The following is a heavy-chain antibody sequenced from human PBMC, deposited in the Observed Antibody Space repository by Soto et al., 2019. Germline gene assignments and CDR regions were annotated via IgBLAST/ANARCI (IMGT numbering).Heavy chain of an antibody. J-gene: IGHJ6*03. V-gene: IGHV3-48*01. CDR3: ARRYNWNYGDPVSYYYYYYMDV. Sequence: GGSLRLSCAASGFTFSSYSMNWVRQAPGKGLEWVSYISSSSSTIDYADSVKGRFTISRDNAKNSLYLQMNSLRAEDTAVYYCARRYNWNYGDPVSYYYYYYMDVWGKGTTVTVSS. CDR1: GFTFSSYS. CDR2: ISSSSSTI. D-gene: IGHD1-7*01.